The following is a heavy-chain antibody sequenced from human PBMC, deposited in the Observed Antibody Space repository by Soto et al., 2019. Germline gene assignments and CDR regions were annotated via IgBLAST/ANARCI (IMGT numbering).Heavy chain of an antibody. Sequence: GASVKVSCKASGGTCSSYATSWVRQAPGQGLEWMGGIIPIFGTANYAQKFQGRATITADESTSTAYMELSSLRSEDTAVYYCARGGITMIVVSWFDPWGQGTLVTVSS. CDR1: GGTCSSYA. D-gene: IGHD3-22*01. V-gene: IGHV1-69*13. J-gene: IGHJ5*02. CDR2: IIPIFGTA. CDR3: ARGGITMIVVSWFDP.